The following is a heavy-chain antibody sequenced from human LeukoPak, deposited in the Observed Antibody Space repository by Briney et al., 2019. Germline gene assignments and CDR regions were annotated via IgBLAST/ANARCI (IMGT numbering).Heavy chain of an antibody. Sequence: SVKVSCKASVFTFTSSAMQWVRQARGQRLEWIGWIVVGSGNTNYAQKFQERVTITRDTSTSTAYMELSSLRSEDTAVYYCAADRTVTSILMDVWGQGTTVTVSS. V-gene: IGHV1-58*02. D-gene: IGHD4-17*01. CDR3: AADRTVTSILMDV. J-gene: IGHJ6*02. CDR1: VFTFTSSA. CDR2: IVVGSGNT.